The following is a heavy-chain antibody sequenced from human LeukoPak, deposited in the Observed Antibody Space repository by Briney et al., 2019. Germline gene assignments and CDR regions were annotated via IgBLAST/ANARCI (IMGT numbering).Heavy chain of an antibody. CDR3: ATGVGTYYDILTGYYTNDY. Sequence: SETLSLTCAVYGGSFSGYYWSWIRQPPGKGLEWIGEINHSGSTNYNPSLKSRVTISVDTSKNQFSLKLSSVTAADTAVYYCATGVGTYYDILTGYYTNDYWGQGTLVTVSS. CDR2: INHSGST. D-gene: IGHD3-9*01. J-gene: IGHJ4*02. CDR1: GGSFSGYY. V-gene: IGHV4-34*01.